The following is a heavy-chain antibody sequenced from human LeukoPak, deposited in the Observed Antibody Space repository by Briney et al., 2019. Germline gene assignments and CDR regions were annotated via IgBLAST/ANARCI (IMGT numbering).Heavy chain of an antibody. J-gene: IGHJ6*02. CDR1: GFTFSSYA. D-gene: IGHD2-15*01. CDR3: ARDISDIVVVVAATRDYYYGMDV. Sequence: PGRSLRLSCAASGFTFSSYAMHWVRQAPGKGLEWVAVISYDGSNKYYADSVKGRFTISRDNSKNTLYLQMNSLRAEDTAVYYCARDISDIVVVVAATRDYYYGMDVWGQGTTVTVSS. CDR2: ISYDGSNK. V-gene: IGHV3-30*04.